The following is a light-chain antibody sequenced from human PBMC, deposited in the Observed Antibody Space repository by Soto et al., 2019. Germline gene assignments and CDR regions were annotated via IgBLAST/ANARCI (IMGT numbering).Light chain of an antibody. Sequence: QSVLTQPASVSGSPGQSTTISCTGTSSDVGGYNYVSWYQQHPGKAPKLMIYEVINRPSGISSRFSGSKSGNTASLTISGLQAEDEADYYCSSYTTSSTYVFGTGTNATVL. CDR2: EVI. CDR3: SSYTTSSTYV. CDR1: SSDVGGYNY. J-gene: IGLJ1*01. V-gene: IGLV2-14*03.